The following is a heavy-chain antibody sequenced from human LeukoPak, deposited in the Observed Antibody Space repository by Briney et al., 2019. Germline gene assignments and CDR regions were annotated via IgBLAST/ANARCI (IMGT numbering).Heavy chain of an antibody. J-gene: IGHJ6*02. Sequence: GASVKVSCKASGYTFTGYYMHWVRQAPGQGLEWMGWINPNSGGTNYAQKLQGRVTMTRDTSISTAYMELSRLRSDDTAVYYCARVQTAVAGFVARGYYGMDVWGQGTTVTVSS. CDR2: INPNSGGT. D-gene: IGHD6-19*01. CDR1: GYTFTGYY. V-gene: IGHV1-2*02. CDR3: ARVQTAVAGFVARGYYGMDV.